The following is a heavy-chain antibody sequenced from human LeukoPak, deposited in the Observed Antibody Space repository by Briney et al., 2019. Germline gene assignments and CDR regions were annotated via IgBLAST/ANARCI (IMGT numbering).Heavy chain of an antibody. CDR1: GFTFSSYS. CDR3: ARDSEYYDFWSGYYRASPLDY. V-gene: IGHV3-21*01. D-gene: IGHD3-3*01. Sequence: GGSLRLSCAASGFTFSSYSMNWVPQAPGKGLEWVSSISSSSSYIYYADSVKGRFTISRDNAKNSLYLQMNSLRAEDTAVYYCARDSEYYDFWSGYYRASPLDYWGQGTLVTVSS. CDR2: ISSSSSYI. J-gene: IGHJ4*02.